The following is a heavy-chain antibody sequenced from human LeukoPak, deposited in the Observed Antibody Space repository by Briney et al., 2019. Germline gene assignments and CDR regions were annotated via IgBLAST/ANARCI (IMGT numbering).Heavy chain of an antibody. J-gene: IGHJ4*02. CDR3: ARAPPYPWQQLLD. V-gene: IGHV4-59*01. D-gene: IGHD6-13*01. CDR1: GDSTNAYY. Sequence: SETLSLTCTVSGDSTNAYYWGWIRQSPGKGLQYIGYIYYTGGTHYSPSLHSRVTMSIDTSKNQFSLKLHSVTAADTAVYYCARAPPYPWQQLLDWGQGTLVTVSS. CDR2: IYYTGGT.